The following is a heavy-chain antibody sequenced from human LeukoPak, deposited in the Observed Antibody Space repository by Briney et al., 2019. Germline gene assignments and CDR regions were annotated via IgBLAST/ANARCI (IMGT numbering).Heavy chain of an antibody. CDR1: GITVSNYG. D-gene: IGHD6-13*01. CDR3: AKLAGTVVNY. CDR2: ISGSGGST. Sequence: GGSLRLSCAVSGITVSNYGMSWVRQAPGKGLEWVSAISGSGGSTYYADSVKGRFTISRDNSKNTLYLQMNSLRAEDTAVYYCAKLAGTVVNYWGQGTLVTVSS. V-gene: IGHV3-23*01. J-gene: IGHJ4*02.